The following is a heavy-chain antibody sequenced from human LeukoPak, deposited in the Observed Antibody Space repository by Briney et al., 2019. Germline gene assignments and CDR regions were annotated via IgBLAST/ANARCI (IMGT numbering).Heavy chain of an antibody. J-gene: IGHJ5*02. Sequence: GGSLRLSCAASGFTFSSYEMNWVPQAPGEGLEWVSYISSSGSIIYYADSVKGRFTISRDNAKNSLYLQMNSLRAEDTAVYYCAREMGGINNWFDPWGQGTLVTVSS. V-gene: IGHV3-48*03. CDR1: GFTFSSYE. CDR2: ISSSGSII. CDR3: AREMGGINNWFDP. D-gene: IGHD3-16*01.